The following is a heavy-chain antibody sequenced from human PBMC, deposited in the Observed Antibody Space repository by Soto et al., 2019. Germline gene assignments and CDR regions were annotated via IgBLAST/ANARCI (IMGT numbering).Heavy chain of an antibody. CDR3: AKTPSPHAAAGRGGGGYFDY. Sequence: EVQLLESGGGLVQPGGSLRLSCAASGFTFSTYAMTWVRQAPGKRLEWVSIISGSGGSTYYADSVKGRFIISRDNSKNTLDLQMNSLRAEDTAVYYCAKTPSPHAAAGRGGGGYFDYWGQGTRVTVSS. CDR2: ISGSGGST. J-gene: IGHJ4*02. D-gene: IGHD6-13*01. V-gene: IGHV3-23*01. CDR1: GFTFSTYA.